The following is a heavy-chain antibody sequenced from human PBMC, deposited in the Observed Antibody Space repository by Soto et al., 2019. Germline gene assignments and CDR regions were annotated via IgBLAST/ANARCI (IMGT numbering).Heavy chain of an antibody. CDR3: AIAPSRTRSRYYYYYYGMDV. CDR2: IYPGDSDT. Sequence: GESLKISCKGSGYSFTSYWIGWVRQMPGKGLVWMGIIYPGDSDTRYSPSFQGQVTISADKSISTAYLQWSSLKASDTAMYYCAIAPSRTRSRYYYYYYGMDVWGQGTTVTVS. CDR1: GYSFTSYW. V-gene: IGHV5-51*01. J-gene: IGHJ6*02.